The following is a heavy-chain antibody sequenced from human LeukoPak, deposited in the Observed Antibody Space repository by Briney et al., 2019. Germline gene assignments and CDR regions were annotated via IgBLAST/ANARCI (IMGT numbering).Heavy chain of an antibody. Sequence: SETLSLTCTGTGGSISSDYWGGIRQPPGKELEWIGYISYSGSTKYNPSLKSRVTISVDTSKNQFSLRLSSVTAADTAVYYCARYDRLGAKYTYGPMPHWRRGTLVTVSS. CDR2: ISYSGST. CDR1: GGSISSDY. D-gene: IGHD5-18*01. J-gene: IGHJ4*02. V-gene: IGHV4-59*08. CDR3: ARYDRLGAKYTYGPMPH.